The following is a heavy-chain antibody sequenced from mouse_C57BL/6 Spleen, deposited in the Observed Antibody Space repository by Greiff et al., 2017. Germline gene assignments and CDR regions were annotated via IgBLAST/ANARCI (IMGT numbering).Heavy chain of an antibody. V-gene: IGHV14-4*01. D-gene: IGHD1-1*01. CDR2: IDPENGDT. CDR3: TYYGSSFYAMDY. CDR1: GFNIKDDY. J-gene: IGHJ4*01. Sequence: DVKLQESGAELVRPGASVKLSCTASGFNIKDDYMHWVKQRPEQGLEWIGWIDPENGDTEYASKFQGKATITADTSSNTAYLQLSSLTSEDTAVYYCTYYGSSFYAMDYWGQGTSVTVSS.